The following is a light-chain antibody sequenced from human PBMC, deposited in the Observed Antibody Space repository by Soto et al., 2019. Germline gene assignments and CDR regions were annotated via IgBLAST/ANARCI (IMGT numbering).Light chain of an antibody. Sequence: DIQMTQSPSTLSASVGDRVTITCRASQSISTWLAWYQQKAGKAPKLLIYKASILESGVPSRFSGSGSGTEFTLTISGLQPDDFATYYCQQYNTYWTFGQGTKVEIK. CDR3: QQYNTYWT. J-gene: IGKJ1*01. V-gene: IGKV1-5*03. CDR1: QSISTW. CDR2: KAS.